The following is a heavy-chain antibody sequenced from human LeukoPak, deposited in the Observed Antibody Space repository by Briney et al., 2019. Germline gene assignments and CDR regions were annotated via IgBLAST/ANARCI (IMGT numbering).Heavy chain of an antibody. CDR1: GGTFSSYA. V-gene: IGHV1-69*05. D-gene: IGHD3-10*01. CDR3: ARDGLNGSGSYYKWGAFDI. Sequence: ASVKVSCKASGGTFSSYAISWVRQAPGQGLEWMGGIIPIFGTANYAQKFQGRVTMTRDTSTSTVYMELSSLRSEDTAVYYCARDGLNGSGSYYKWGAFDIWGQGTMVTVSS. CDR2: IIPIFGTA. J-gene: IGHJ3*02.